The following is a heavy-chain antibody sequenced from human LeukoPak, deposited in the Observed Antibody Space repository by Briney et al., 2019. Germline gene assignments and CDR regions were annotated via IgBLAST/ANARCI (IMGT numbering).Heavy chain of an antibody. Sequence: GGSLRLSCAASGLTFSSYAMSWVRQAPGKGLEWVSAISGSGGSTYYADSVKGRFTISRDNSENTLYLQMNSLRAEDTAVYYCAKGPGYCTGGSCYRPDYWGQGTLVTVSS. CDR2: ISGSGGST. CDR1: GLTFSSYA. J-gene: IGHJ4*02. V-gene: IGHV3-23*01. D-gene: IGHD2-15*01. CDR3: AKGPGYCTGGSCYRPDY.